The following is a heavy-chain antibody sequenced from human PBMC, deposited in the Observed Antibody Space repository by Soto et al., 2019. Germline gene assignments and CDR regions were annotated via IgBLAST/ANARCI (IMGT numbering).Heavy chain of an antibody. Sequence: SLRLSCTASGFTFGDYATSWFRQAPGKGLEWVGFIRSKAYGGTTEYAASVKGRFTISRDDSKSIAYLQMNSLKTEDTAVYYCTHSKVYDSSGYPLFDPWGQGTLVTVSS. CDR1: GFTFGDYA. V-gene: IGHV3-49*03. CDR3: THSKVYDSSGYPLFDP. D-gene: IGHD3-22*01. J-gene: IGHJ5*02. CDR2: IRSKAYGGTT.